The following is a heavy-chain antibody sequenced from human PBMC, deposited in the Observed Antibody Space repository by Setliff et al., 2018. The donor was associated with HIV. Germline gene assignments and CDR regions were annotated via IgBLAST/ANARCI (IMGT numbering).Heavy chain of an antibody. Sequence: PEETLSLTCAVYGGSFSGYYWSWIRQPPGKGLEWIGEINHSGSTNYNMSLWSRVTISLDASRNQFSLELISVTAADTAVYYCAGGPGTTSIDYWAQGTLVTVSS. D-gene: IGHD1-26*01. CDR2: INHSGST. CDR3: AGGPGTTSIDY. J-gene: IGHJ4*02. V-gene: IGHV4-34*01. CDR1: GGSFSGYY.